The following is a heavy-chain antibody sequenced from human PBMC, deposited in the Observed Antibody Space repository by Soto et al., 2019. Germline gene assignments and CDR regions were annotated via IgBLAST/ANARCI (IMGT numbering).Heavy chain of an antibody. CDR2: IYSGGST. CDR3: ARGPPQGYCSGGSCYSRFDY. D-gene: IGHD2-15*01. V-gene: IGHV3-53*01. CDR1: GFTVSSNY. J-gene: IGHJ4*02. Sequence: GGSLRLSCAASGFTVSSNYMSWVRQAPGKGLEWVSVIYSGGSTYYADSVKGRFTISRDNSKNTLYLQANSLRAEDTAVYYCARGPPQGYCSGGSCYSRFDYWGQGTLVTVSS.